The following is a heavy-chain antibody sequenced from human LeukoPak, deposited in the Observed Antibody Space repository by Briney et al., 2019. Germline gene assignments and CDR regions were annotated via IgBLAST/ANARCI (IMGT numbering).Heavy chain of an antibody. Sequence: SVKVSCKASGGTFSSYAISWVRQAPGQGLEWMGGIIPIFGTANYAQKFQGRVTITADESTSTAYMELSSLRSEDTAVYYCARDREEEMATPGSWGQGTLVTVSS. CDR1: GGTFSSYA. V-gene: IGHV1-69*13. D-gene: IGHD5-24*01. CDR3: ARDREEEMATPGS. CDR2: IIPIFGTA. J-gene: IGHJ5*02.